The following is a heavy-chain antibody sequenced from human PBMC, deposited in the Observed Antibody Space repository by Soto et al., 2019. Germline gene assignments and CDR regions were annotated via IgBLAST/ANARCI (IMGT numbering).Heavy chain of an antibody. V-gene: IGHV4-30-2*06. CDR2: IHHSGST. CDR3: ARSDSMDV. D-gene: IGHD2-21*01. CDR1: GGSVSIVFS. Sequence: SETLSLTCVVSGGSVSIVFSWSWIRQSPGKGLECIASIHHSGSTYYNPSLQSRVTISIDTSKNQFSLKLNSVTAADTAVDYCARSDSMDVWGQGTTVTVSS. J-gene: IGHJ6*01.